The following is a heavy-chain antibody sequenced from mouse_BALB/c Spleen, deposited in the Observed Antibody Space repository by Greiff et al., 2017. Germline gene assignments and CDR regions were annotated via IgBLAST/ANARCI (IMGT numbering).Heavy chain of an antibody. D-gene: IGHD2-2*01. J-gene: IGHJ3*01. CDR2: ISDGGSYT. CDR3: ARLPYGYDFFWFAY. CDR1: GFTFSDYY. Sequence: EVKLMESGGGLVKPGGSLKLSCAASGFTFSDYYMYWVRQTPEKRLEWVATISDGGSYTYYPDSVKGRFTISRDNAKNNLYLQMSSLKSEDTAMYYCARLPYGYDFFWFAYWGQGTLVTVSA. V-gene: IGHV5-4*02.